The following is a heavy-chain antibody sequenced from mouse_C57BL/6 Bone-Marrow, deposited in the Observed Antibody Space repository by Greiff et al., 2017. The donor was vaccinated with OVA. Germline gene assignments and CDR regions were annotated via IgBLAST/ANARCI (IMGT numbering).Heavy chain of an antibody. J-gene: IGHJ4*01. CDR3: ARPVYYGSSYYAMDY. CDR2: IYPGDGDT. D-gene: IGHD1-1*01. V-gene: IGHV1-80*01. CDR1: GYAFSSYW. Sequence: VQLQQSGAELVKPGASVKISCKASGYAFSSYWMNWVKQRPGKGLEWIGQIYPGDGDTNYNGKFKGKATLTADKSSSTAYMQLSSLTSEDSAVYFCARPVYYGSSYYAMDYWGQGTSVTVSS.